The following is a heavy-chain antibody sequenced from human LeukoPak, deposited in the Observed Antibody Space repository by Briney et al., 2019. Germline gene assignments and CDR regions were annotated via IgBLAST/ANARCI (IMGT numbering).Heavy chain of an antibody. CDR2: ISSSSSTI. J-gene: IGHJ3*02. D-gene: IGHD1-1*01. Sequence: GGSLRLSCAAPGFTFSSYRMNWVRQAPGKGLEWVSYISSSSSTIYYADSVKGRFTISRDNSKNTLYLQMNSLRAEDTAVYYCATLPLEAFDIWGQGTMVTVSS. CDR3: ATLPLEAFDI. V-gene: IGHV3-48*01. CDR1: GFTFSSYR.